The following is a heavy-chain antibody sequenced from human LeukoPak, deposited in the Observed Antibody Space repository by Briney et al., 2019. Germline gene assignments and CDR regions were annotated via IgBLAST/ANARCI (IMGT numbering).Heavy chain of an antibody. CDR1: GGSFSGYY. CDR3: ARGPNPDY. CDR2: INHSGST. V-gene: IGHV4-34*01. Sequence: SETLSLTCAVYGGSFSGYYWSWIRQPPGKGLEWIGEINHSGSTNYNPSLKSRVTISVDTSKNQFSLKLSSVIAADTAVYYCARGPNPDYWGQGTLVTVSS. J-gene: IGHJ4*02.